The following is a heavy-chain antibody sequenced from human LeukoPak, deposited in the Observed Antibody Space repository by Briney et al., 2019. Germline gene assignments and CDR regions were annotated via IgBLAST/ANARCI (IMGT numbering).Heavy chain of an antibody. J-gene: IGHJ4*02. V-gene: IGHV1-18*01. CDR2: ISAYNGNT. CDR1: GYTFTSYD. D-gene: IGHD3-10*01. CDR3: ARDSRTMVRGVTFDY. Sequence: ASVKVSCKASGYTFTSYDINWVRQATGQGLEWMGWISAYNGNTNYAQKLQGRVTMTTDTSTSTAYMELRSLRSDDTAVYYCARDSRTMVRGVTFDYWGQGTLVTVSS.